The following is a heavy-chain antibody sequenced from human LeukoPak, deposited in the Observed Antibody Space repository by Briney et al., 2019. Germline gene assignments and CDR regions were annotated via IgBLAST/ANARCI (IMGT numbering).Heavy chain of an antibody. V-gene: IGHV1-18*01. Sequence: ASVKVSCKASGYTFTSYGISWVRQAPGQGLEWMGWISAYNGNTNYAQKFQGRVTMTRDTSTSTVYMELSSLRSDDTAIYYCARFAVHRRITVPGQFGLDYWGQGTLVTVSS. J-gene: IGHJ4*02. CDR1: GYTFTSYG. CDR3: ARFAVHRRITVPGQFGLDY. CDR2: ISAYNGNT. D-gene: IGHD6-19*01.